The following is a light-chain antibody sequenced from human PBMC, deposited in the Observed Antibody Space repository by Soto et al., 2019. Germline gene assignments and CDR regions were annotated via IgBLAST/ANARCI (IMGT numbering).Light chain of an antibody. Sequence: IQMTQSPSSLSASVGDGVTVTCRASQGISNDLDWYQQKPGKAPKLLIYKASTLKSGVPSRFSGSGSGTEFTLTISSLQPEDFATYYCQHYNSYSEAFGQGTKVDIK. V-gene: IGKV1-5*03. CDR1: QGISND. J-gene: IGKJ1*01. CDR2: KAS. CDR3: QHYNSYSEA.